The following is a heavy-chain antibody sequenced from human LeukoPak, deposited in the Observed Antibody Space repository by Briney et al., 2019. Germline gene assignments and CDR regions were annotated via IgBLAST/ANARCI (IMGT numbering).Heavy chain of an antibody. V-gene: IGHV1-18*01. CDR3: ARDVAHYSSGSYYGY. D-gene: IGHD3-10*01. CDR1: GYTFTSYG. J-gene: IGHJ4*02. Sequence: GASVKVSCKASGYTFTSYGISWVRQAPGQGLEWMGWISAYNGNTNYAQKLQGRVTMTTDTSTSTAYMELRSLRTDDTDVYFCARDVAHYSSGSYYGYWGQGTLVTVSS. CDR2: ISAYNGNT.